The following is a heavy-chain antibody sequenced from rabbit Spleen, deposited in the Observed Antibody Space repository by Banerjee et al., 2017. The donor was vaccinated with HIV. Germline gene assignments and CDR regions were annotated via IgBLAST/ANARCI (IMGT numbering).Heavy chain of an antibody. V-gene: IGHV1S43*01. Sequence: QSLEESGGGLVKPGGTLTLTCKASGVSFSDKDVMCWVRQAPGKGLEWIGYIDPVFGSAYYASWVNGRFSISRENTQNTVSLQLNSLTAAVTATYFCARDTVSSFSTFGMDLWGQGTLVTVS. CDR1: GVSFSDKDV. J-gene: IGHJ6*01. D-gene: IGHD8-1*01. CDR3: ARDTVSSFSTFGMDL. CDR2: IDPVFGSA.